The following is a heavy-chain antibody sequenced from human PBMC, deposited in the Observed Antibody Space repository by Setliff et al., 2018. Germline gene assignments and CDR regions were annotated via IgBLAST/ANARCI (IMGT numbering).Heavy chain of an antibody. CDR2: ISGYNGNT. D-gene: IGHD2-15*01. CDR3: ARDGGGYCATTSCFHFDY. CDR1: GYTFTSYA. V-gene: IGHV1-18*01. Sequence: GASVKVSCKASGYTFTSYAVTWVRQAPGQGLEWMGGISGYNGNTNYAQNLQGRVTITTDPSSRTAYMELRSLRSDDTAVYYCARDGGGYCATTSCFHFDYWGQGTQVTVSS. J-gene: IGHJ4*02.